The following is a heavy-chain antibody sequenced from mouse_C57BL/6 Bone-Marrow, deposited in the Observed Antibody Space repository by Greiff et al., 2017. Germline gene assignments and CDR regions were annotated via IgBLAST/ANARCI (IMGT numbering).Heavy chain of an antibody. CDR1: GYTFTSYW. CDR2: IDPNSGGT. D-gene: IGHD1-1*01. J-gene: IGHJ1*03. Sequence: VQLQQPGAELVKPGASVKLSCKASGYTFTSYWMHWVKQRPGRGLEWIGRIDPNSGGTTYNEKFKSKATLTVDKPSSTAYMQLSSLTSEDSAVYYCARSGSSYYWYFDVWGTGTTVTVSS. V-gene: IGHV1-72*01. CDR3: ARSGSSYYWYFDV.